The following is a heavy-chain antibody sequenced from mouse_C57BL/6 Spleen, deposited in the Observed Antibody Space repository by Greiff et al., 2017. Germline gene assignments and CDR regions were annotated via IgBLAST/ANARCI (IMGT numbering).Heavy chain of an antibody. J-gene: IGHJ1*03. CDR2: IYPGDGDT. Sequence: QVQLMQSGPELVKPGASVKISCKASGYAFSSSWMNWVKQRPGKGLEWIGRIYPGDGDTNYNGKFKGKATLTADKSSSPAYMQLSSLTSEDSAVYVSASPYDGPLRGYFGVWGTGTTVTVSS. V-gene: IGHV1-82*01. CDR3: ASPYDGPLRGYFGV. D-gene: IGHD2-3*01. CDR1: GYAFSSSW.